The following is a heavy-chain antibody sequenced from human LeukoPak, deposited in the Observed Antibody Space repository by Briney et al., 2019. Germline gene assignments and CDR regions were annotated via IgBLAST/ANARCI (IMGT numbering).Heavy chain of an antibody. CDR2: ISAYNGNT. Sequence: ASVKVSCKASGYTFTSYGISWVRQAPGQGLEWMGWISAYNGNTNYAQKLQGRVTMTTDTSTSTAYMELRSLRSDDTAVYYCASPGDASKYYYYYGMDVWGQGTTVTVSS. D-gene: IGHD7-27*01. CDR3: ASPGDASKYYYYYGMDV. J-gene: IGHJ6*02. CDR1: GYTFTSYG. V-gene: IGHV1-18*01.